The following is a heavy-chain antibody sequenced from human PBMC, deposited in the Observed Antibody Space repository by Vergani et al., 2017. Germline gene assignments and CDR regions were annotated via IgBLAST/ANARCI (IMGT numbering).Heavy chain of an antibody. V-gene: IGHV3-23*01. J-gene: IGHJ4*02. CDR1: GFTFSSYA. CDR3: AKGRRGYSYGSSDY. D-gene: IGHD5-18*01. Sequence: EVQLLESGGGLVQPGGSLRLSCPASGFTFSSYAMSWVRQAPGKGLEWVSAISGSGGSTHYADSVKGRFTISRDNSKNTLYLQMNSLRAEDTAVYYCAKGRRGYSYGSSDYWGQGTLVTVSS. CDR2: ISGSGGST.